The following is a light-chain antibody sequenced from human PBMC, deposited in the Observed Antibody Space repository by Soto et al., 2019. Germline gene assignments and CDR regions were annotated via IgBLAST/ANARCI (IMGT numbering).Light chain of an antibody. V-gene: IGLV2-14*03. J-gene: IGLJ1*01. CDR3: NSYTSSSTHV. CDR1: SSDVGGFNY. Sequence: QSALTQPASVSGSPGQSITISCTGTSSDVGGFNYVSWYQQHPGKAPKLMIYDVTNRPSGVSYRFSGSKSGNTASLTISGLQAEYEADYYCNSYTSSSTHVFGTGTKLTVL. CDR2: DVT.